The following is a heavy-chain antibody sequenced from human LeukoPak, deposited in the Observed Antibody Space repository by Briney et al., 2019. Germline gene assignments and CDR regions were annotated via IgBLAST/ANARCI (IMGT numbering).Heavy chain of an antibody. J-gene: IGHJ4*02. D-gene: IGHD4-23*01. CDR3: ARNYGGNRRPPNVDW. V-gene: IGHV4-39*01. CDR2: MYYSGTT. Sequence: PWETLSLTCTVSGGSISSSTYYWVWVRHPPGKGLEWMGSMYYSGTTYYNPSLKSRVTISVDTSKNQFSLKLNSVTAADTAVYYCARNYGGNRRPPNVDWWGQGTLVTVSS. CDR1: GGSISSSTYY.